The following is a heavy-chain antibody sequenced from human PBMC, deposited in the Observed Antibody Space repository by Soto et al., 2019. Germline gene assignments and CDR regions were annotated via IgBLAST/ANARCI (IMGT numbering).Heavy chain of an antibody. J-gene: IGHJ4*02. Sequence: EVQLLESGGGLVQPGGSLRLSCAASGFTFSNYAMAWVRQAPGRGRGWVSTLIGRGGDTYYGDSVKGRITISRDNSKNTLYLQMNSLRAEDTAVYFCTKDERGRGYSYGYWAHWGQGTLVTVSS. CDR3: TKDERGRGYSYGYWAH. CDR2: LIGRGGDT. D-gene: IGHD5-18*01. CDR1: GFTFSNYA. V-gene: IGHV3-23*01.